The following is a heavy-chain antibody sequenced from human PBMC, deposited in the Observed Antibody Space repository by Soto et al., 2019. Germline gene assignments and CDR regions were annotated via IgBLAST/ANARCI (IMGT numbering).Heavy chain of an antibody. CDR2: IWYDGSNK. J-gene: IGHJ4*02. D-gene: IGHD6-19*01. V-gene: IGHV3-33*01. Sequence: SLRLSCAACGFTFSSYGMHWVRQARGKGLEWVAVIWYDGSNKYYADSVKGRFTISRDNSKNTLYLQMNSLRAEDTAVYYCARDGGIAVAGRAPLGYWGQGTLVTVSS. CDR1: GFTFSSYG. CDR3: ARDGGIAVAGRAPLGY.